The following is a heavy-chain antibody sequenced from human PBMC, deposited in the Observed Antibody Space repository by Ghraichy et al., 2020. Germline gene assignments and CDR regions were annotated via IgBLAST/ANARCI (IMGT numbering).Heavy chain of an antibody. CDR1: GFTFSSYA. V-gene: IGHV3-23*01. CDR3: ATTSVLGYCSGGSCQLDY. J-gene: IGHJ4*02. D-gene: IGHD2-15*01. CDR2: ISGSGGST. Sequence: GESLNISCAASGFTFSSYAMSWVRQAPGKGLEWVSAISGSGGSTYYADSVKGRFTISRDNSKNTLYLQMNSLRAEDTAVYYCATTSVLGYCSGGSCQLDYWGQGTLVTVSS.